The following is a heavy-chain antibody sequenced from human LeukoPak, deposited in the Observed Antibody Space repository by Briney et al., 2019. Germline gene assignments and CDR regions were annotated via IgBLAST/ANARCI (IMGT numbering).Heavy chain of an antibody. J-gene: IGHJ3*02. D-gene: IGHD5-24*01. CDR3: AREGQGRDGYNHGLDI. CDR2: ISGSGLGGAT. CDR1: GFTFSIYT. Sequence: GGSLRLSCSTSGFTFSIYTMYWVRQAPGKGLEYVSTISGSGLGGATYYADSVKGRFTISRDNSKNTLLLQMNSLRAEDTAIYYCAREGQGRDGYNHGLDIWGRGTMVTVSS. V-gene: IGHV3-64*04.